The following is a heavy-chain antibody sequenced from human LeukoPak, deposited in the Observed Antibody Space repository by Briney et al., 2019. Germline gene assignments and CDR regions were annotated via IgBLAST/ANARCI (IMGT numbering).Heavy chain of an antibody. CDR1: GFTFGAFA. J-gene: IGHJ4*02. V-gene: IGHV3-33*01. CDR3: TRESGAGGDFDH. D-gene: IGHD2-21*01. Sequence: GGSLRLSCAASGFTFGAFAMHWVRQAPGKGLEWVAVIWADGSDEYYGESVKGRFTISRSNSRDNLYLQMNDLRAEDTALYYCTRESGAGGDFDHWGQGTLVTVSS. CDR2: IWADGSDE.